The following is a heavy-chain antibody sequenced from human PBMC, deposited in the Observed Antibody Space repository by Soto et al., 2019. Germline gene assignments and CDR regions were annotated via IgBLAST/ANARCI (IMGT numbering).Heavy chain of an antibody. D-gene: IGHD1-1*01. V-gene: IGHV3-30*18. Sequence: QVQLVESGGGVVQPGRSLRLSCAASGFTFSSYGMHWVRQAPGKGLEWVAVISYDGSNKYYADSVKGRFTISRDNSKNTLYLQMNSLRAEDSAVYYCAKTRDGDGYNWAHYFDYWGQGTLVTVSS. CDR2: ISYDGSNK. CDR3: AKTRDGDGYNWAHYFDY. J-gene: IGHJ4*02. CDR1: GFTFSSYG.